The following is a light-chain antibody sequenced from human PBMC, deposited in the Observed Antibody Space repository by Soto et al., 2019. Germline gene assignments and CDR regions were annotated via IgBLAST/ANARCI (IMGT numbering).Light chain of an antibody. CDR1: QRVSSN. V-gene: IGKV3-15*01. CDR2: SAS. J-gene: IGKJ2*01. Sequence: ETVMTQSRATLSVSPGERATLSCRASQRVSSNLAWYQQKPGQAPRLLIYSASTRATGIPARFSGSGSGTEFALTISSLQSEDFAVHYCQQYNNWPPITFGQGTKLEIK. CDR3: QQYNNWPPIT.